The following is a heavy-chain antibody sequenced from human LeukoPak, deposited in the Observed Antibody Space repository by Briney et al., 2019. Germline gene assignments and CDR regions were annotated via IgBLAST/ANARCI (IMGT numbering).Heavy chain of an antibody. CDR1: GLTFSRYV. D-gene: IGHD4-17*01. Sequence: GGSLRLSCASSGLTFSRYVMGWVRQAPGKGLEWVSTLSASGGSTFYAASVKGRFTASRDNSKNTLFLQMNTLRAEDTAVYYCATLYGDYNWYFDLWGRGTLVTVSS. CDR2: LSASGGST. CDR3: ATLYGDYNWYFDL. V-gene: IGHV3-23*01. J-gene: IGHJ2*01.